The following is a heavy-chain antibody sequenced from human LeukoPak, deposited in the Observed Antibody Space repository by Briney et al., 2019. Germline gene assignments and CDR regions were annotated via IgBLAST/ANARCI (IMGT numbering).Heavy chain of an antibody. CDR3: VRDSYGTS. CDR2: IYTGGNT. D-gene: IGHD3-16*01. J-gene: IGHJ5*02. V-gene: IGHV3-66*01. CDR1: GFTVSSSY. Sequence: GGSLRLSCVVSGFTVSSSYMSWVRQAPGKGLEWVSIIYTGGNTYYADSVKGRFTISRDNSKNTLYLQMNSLRDEDTAVYHCVRDSYGTSWGQGTLVTVSS.